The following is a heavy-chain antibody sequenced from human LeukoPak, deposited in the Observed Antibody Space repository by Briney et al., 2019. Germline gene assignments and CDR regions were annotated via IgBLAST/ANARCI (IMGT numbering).Heavy chain of an antibody. J-gene: IGHJ4*02. V-gene: IGHV3-53*01. CDR1: GFTVITND. CDR2: LYSDGNT. D-gene: IGHD1-14*01. CDR3: ARGVEPLAANTLAY. Sequence: GGSLRLSCTASGFTVITNDMTWVRQAPGKGLEWVSVLYSDGNTKYADSVQGRFTISRDNSKNTLYLEMNSLSPDDTAVYYCARGVEPLAANTLAYWGQGTLVTVSS.